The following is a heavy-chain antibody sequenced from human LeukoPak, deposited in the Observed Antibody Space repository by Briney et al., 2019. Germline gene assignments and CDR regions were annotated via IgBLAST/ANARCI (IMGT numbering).Heavy chain of an antibody. D-gene: IGHD4-23*01. Sequence: GASVKLSCKASAYTFTGYYMHWVRQAPGQGLEWMGQINPNSGGTNYAQKFQGRVTMTRDTSISTAYMELSRLRSDDTAVYYCAREVLYGGDHNWFDPWGQGSLVTVSS. CDR1: AYTFTGYY. CDR3: AREVLYGGDHNWFDP. V-gene: IGHV1-2*06. J-gene: IGHJ5*02. CDR2: INPNSGGT.